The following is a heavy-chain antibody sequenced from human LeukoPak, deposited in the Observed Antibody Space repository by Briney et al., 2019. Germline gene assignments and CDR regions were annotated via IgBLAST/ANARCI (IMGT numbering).Heavy chain of an antibody. Sequence: NPSEALSLTCAVYGGSFSNYYWGWIRQPPGKGLEWIGSIYYSGSTYYNPSLKSRVTISVDTSKNQFSLKLSSVTAADTAVYYCAILTYYYDSSGSGPSYAFDIWGQGTMVTVSS. J-gene: IGHJ3*02. CDR3: AILTYYYDSSGSGPSYAFDI. CDR1: GGSFSNYY. V-gene: IGHV4-39*07. CDR2: IYYSGST. D-gene: IGHD3-22*01.